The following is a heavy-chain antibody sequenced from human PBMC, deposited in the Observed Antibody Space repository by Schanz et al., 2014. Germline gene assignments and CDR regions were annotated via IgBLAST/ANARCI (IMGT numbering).Heavy chain of an antibody. CDR3: ARLDPYCRSGTCSRAFDF. J-gene: IGHJ4*02. CDR1: TFTFDHYA. CDR2: VSSRSDEI. Sequence: EVQLLESGGGLVQPGGSLRLSCSASTFTFDHYAMTWVRQAPGKGLEWVAAVSSRSDEIKYADSVKGRFTISRDSSKNTLFLQMNSLRTEDTAVYYCARLDPYCRSGTCSRAFDFWGQGTLVTVSS. V-gene: IGHV3-23*05. D-gene: IGHD2-15*01.